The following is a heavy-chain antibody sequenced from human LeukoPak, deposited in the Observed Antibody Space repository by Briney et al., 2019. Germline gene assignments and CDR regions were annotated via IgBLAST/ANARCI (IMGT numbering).Heavy chain of an antibody. CDR1: GYTFTSYY. V-gene: IGHV1-46*01. Sequence: WASVKVSCKASGYTFTSYYMHWVRQAPGQGLEWMGLINPSGGSTSYAQKFQGRVTMTRDTSTSTVYMELSSLRSEDTAVYYCARDLQPHYYDSSGYGIDYWGQGTLVTVSS. D-gene: IGHD3-22*01. CDR3: ARDLQPHYYDSSGYGIDY. J-gene: IGHJ4*02. CDR2: INPSGGST.